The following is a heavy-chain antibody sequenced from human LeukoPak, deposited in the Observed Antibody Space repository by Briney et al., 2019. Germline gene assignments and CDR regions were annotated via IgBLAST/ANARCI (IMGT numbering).Heavy chain of an antibody. V-gene: IGHV3-53*01. D-gene: IGHD3-22*01. Sequence: GGSLRLSCAASGFTVSSNYMSWVRQAPGKGLEWVSVIYSGGSTYYADSVKGRFTISRDNSKNTLYLQMNSLRAEDTAVYYCTRAKYYYDSSGYYWYYYYYMDVWGKGTTVTVSS. J-gene: IGHJ6*03. CDR3: TRAKYYYDSSGYYWYYYYYMDV. CDR1: GFTVSSNY. CDR2: IYSGGST.